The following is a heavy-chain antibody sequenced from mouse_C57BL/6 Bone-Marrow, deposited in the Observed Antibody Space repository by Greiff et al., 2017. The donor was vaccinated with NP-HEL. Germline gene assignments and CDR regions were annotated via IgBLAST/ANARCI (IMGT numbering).Heavy chain of an antibody. V-gene: IGHV14-4*01. CDR3: TADYYGSSYDFDY. CDR2: IDPENGDT. Sequence: VQLQQSGAELVRPGASVKLSCTASGFNIKDDYMHWVKQRPEQGLEWIGWIDPENGDTEYASKFQGKATITADTSSNPAYLQLSSLTSEDTAVYYCTADYYGSSYDFDYWGQGTTLTVSS. CDR1: GFNIKDDY. J-gene: IGHJ2*01. D-gene: IGHD1-1*01.